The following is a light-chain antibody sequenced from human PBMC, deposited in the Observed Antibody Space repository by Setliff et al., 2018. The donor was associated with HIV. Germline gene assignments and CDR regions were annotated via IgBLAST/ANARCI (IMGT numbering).Light chain of an antibody. CDR3: CSYTVSYTV. V-gene: IGLV2-11*01. J-gene: IGLJ1*01. Sequence: QSVLTQPRSVSGSPGQSVTISCTGTNSDVGGYNFVSWYQHHPGKVPKLLIYDVSKRPSGVPDRFSGSKSGNTASLTISGLQAEDEADYYCCSYTVSYTVFGTGTKVTVL. CDR1: NSDVGGYNF. CDR2: DVS.